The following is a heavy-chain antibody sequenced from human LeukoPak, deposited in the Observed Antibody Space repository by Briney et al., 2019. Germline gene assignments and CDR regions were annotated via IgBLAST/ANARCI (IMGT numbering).Heavy chain of an antibody. D-gene: IGHD3-22*01. CDR3: SSVFDTSSYYHSGVDY. Sequence: GRSLTLSCTCSGFTFGDFAMSWVRQAPGKGLEWVGFIRSKAFRGATQYAASVGGRFTISRDDSKSIAYLQGNSLSTEDTAIYYCSSVFDTSSYYHSGVDYWGQGALVTVSS. CDR2: IRSKAFRGAT. CDR1: GFTFGDFA. V-gene: IGHV3-49*04. J-gene: IGHJ4*02.